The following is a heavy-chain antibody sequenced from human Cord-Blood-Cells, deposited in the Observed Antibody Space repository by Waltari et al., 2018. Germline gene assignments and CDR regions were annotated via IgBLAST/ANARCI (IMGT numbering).Heavy chain of an antibody. D-gene: IGHD2-2*02. V-gene: IGHV3-7*01. CDR3: AREASLGYCSSTSCYTMDY. CDR1: GFTFSSYW. Sequence: EVQLVESGGGLVQPGGSLRLSCAASGFTFSSYWMSWVGQAPGKGLEWVANIKQDGSEKYYVDSVKGRFTISRDNAKNSLYLQMNSLRAEDTAVYYCAREASLGYCSSTSCYTMDYWGQGTLVTVSS. J-gene: IGHJ4*02. CDR2: IKQDGSEK.